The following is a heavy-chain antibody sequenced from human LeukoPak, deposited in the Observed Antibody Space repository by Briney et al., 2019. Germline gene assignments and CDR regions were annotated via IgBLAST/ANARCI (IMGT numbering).Heavy chain of an antibody. CDR1: GGSISHYY. D-gene: IGHD6-13*01. V-gene: IGHV4-59*08. CDR3: ARLNVLDSSVLHHFDH. J-gene: IGHJ4*02. Sequence: SETLSLTCTVSGGSISHYYWSWIRQPPGKGLEWIAYINYSGNTDYNPSPKSRVTISVDTSKNHFSLKLNSVTAADTAVYYCARLNVLDSSVLHHFDHWGQGTLVTVSS. CDR2: INYSGNT.